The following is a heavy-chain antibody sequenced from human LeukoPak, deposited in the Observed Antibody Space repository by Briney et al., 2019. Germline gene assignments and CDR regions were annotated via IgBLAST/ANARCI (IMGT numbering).Heavy chain of an antibody. CDR3: AKDLVGGWFDP. CDR1: GFTFSSYG. V-gene: IGHV3-30*18. J-gene: IGHJ5*02. CDR2: ISYDGSNK. Sequence: GGSLRLSCAASGFTFSSYGMRWVRQAPGKGLEWVAVISYDGSNKYYADSVKGRFTISRDNSKNTLYLQMNSLRAEDTAVYYCAKDLVGGWFDPWGQGTLVTVSS. D-gene: IGHD2-15*01.